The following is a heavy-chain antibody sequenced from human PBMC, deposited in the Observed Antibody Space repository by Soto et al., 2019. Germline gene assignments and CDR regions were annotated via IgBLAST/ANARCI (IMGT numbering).Heavy chain of an antibody. J-gene: IGHJ4*02. CDR1: GGTFSSYA. CDR3: AKGGYSGYDRSEFEY. CDR2: IIPIFGTA. D-gene: IGHD5-12*01. Sequence: QVQLVQSGAEVKKPGSSVKVSCKASGGTFSSYAISWVRQAPGQGLEWMGGIIPIFGTANYAQKFQGRVTITADKSTSTACMALSSLRPENTTVYYCAKGGYSGYDRSEFEYWGQGTLVTVSS. V-gene: IGHV1-69*06.